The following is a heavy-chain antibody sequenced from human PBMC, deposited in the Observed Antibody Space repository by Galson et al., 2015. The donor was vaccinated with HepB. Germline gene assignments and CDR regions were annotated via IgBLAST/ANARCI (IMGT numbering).Heavy chain of an antibody. CDR2: IWYDGSNK. CDR1: GFTFSSYG. J-gene: IGHJ4*02. Sequence: SLRLSCAASGFTFSSYGMHWVRQAPGKGLEWVAVIWYDGSNKYYADSVKGRFTISRDNSKNTLYLQMNSLRAEDTAVYYCARGWRSWNDDWVTVPFDYWGQGTLVTVSS. D-gene: IGHD1-1*01. CDR3: ARGWRSWNDDWVTVPFDY. V-gene: IGHV3-33*01.